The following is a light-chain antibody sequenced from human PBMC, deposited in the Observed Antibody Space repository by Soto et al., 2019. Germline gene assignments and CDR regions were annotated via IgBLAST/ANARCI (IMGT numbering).Light chain of an antibody. CDR2: EVS. CDR1: SGDVGGYNY. V-gene: IGLV2-8*01. Sequence: QSVRTQPPSASGSPGQSVTISCTGTSGDVGGYNYVSWYQQHPGKAPKLMIYEVSQRPSGVPDRFSGSKSGNTASLTVSGLQAEDEADYYCSSYAGGNNYVFGTGTKVTVL. J-gene: IGLJ1*01. CDR3: SSYAGGNNYV.